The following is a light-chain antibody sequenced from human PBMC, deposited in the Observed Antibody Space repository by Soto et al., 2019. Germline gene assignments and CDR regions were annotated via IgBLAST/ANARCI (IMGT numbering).Light chain of an antibody. J-gene: IGKJ4*01. V-gene: IGKV3-20*01. CDR2: GAS. CDR1: ETVTNSY. CDR3: QQYGSSSLT. Sequence: EVVLTQSPRTLSLSPGERATLSCRASETVTNSYLAWYQQNPGQAPRLVIYGASTRATGIPDRFGGSGSGTDFTLTISRLEPEDFAVYYCQQYGSSSLTFGGGTKVEI.